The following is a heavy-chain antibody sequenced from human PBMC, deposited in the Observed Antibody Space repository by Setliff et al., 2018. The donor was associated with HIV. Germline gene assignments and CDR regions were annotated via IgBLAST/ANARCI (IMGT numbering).Heavy chain of an antibody. Sequence: GSLRLSCAASGFTFSSYWMHWVRQLPGKGLVWVSSMNSDGSRTTYADSVKGRFTISRDNAKKMLYVQMNSLRAEDTAVYYCVKGYTSTWGPFDYWGQGTLVTAPQ. CDR1: GFTFSSYW. J-gene: IGHJ4*02. CDR3: VKGYTSTWGPFDY. D-gene: IGHD6-13*01. V-gene: IGHV3-74*03. CDR2: MNSDGSRT.